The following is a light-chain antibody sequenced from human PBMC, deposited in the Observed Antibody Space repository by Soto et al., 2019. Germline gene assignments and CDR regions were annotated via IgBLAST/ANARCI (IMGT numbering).Light chain of an antibody. V-gene: IGLV2-14*01. CDR3: SSYTSMTSVV. CDR1: SSDVGRYNY. J-gene: IGLJ2*01. Sequence: QSVLTQPASVSGSPGQSITISCTGTSSDVGRYNYVSWYQQYPGKAPKLIIFEVSIRPSGVSNRFSGSKSGTTASLTISGLQIEDEADYYCSSYTSMTSVVFGGGTQLTVL. CDR2: EVS.